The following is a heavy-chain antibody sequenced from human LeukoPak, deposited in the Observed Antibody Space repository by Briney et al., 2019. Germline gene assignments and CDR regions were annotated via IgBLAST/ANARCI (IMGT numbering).Heavy chain of an antibody. V-gene: IGHV3-23*01. J-gene: IGHJ3*02. CDR1: GFTFSGYA. Sequence: GGSLRLSCAASGFTFSGYAMNWVRQAPGKGLEWVSSIRSSGGTTYYADSVKGRFTISRDNSKNTLYLQMNSLRAEDTAVYYCAKQVASIYAFDIWGQGTMVTVSS. D-gene: IGHD2-15*01. CDR3: AKQVASIYAFDI. CDR2: IRSSGGTT.